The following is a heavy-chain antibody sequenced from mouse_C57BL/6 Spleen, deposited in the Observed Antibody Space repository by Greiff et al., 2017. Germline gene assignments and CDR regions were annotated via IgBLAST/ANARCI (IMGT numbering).Heavy chain of an antibody. D-gene: IGHD1-1*02. J-gene: IGHJ2*01. CDR2: IYPRSGNT. Sequence: VQLQESGAELARPGASVKLSCKASGYTFTSYGISWVKQRTGQGLEWIGEIYPRSGNTYYNEKFKGKATLTADKSASTAYMELRSLTSEDSAVYFCARWWLPHFDYWGQGTTLTVSS. V-gene: IGHV1-81*01. CDR1: GYTFTSYG. CDR3: ARWWLPHFDY.